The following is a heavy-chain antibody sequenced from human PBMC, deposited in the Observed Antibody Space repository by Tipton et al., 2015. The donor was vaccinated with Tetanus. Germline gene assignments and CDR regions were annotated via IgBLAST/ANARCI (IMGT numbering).Heavy chain of an antibody. CDR2: IGFRGNT. CDR3: VRDDSGRGLAY. CDR1: GFDFRNYD. D-gene: IGHD3-10*01. V-gene: IGHV3-13*01. Sequence: SLRLSCAASGFDFRNYDMHWVRQAPGKGLEWVSLIGFRGNTHYADSVKGRFTISRDNSRNSLYLQMSSLRDDDTAMYYCVRDDSGRGLAYWGKGTLVTVSS. J-gene: IGHJ4*02.